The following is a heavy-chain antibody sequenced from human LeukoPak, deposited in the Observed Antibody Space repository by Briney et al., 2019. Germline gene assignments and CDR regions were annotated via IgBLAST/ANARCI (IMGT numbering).Heavy chain of an antibody. CDR2: MNPNSGNT. J-gene: IGHJ6*03. V-gene: IGHV1-8*01. CDR3: ARGGSSGWYTYVYYYYYMDV. Sequence: ASVKVSCKASGYTFTSYDINWVRQATGQGLEWMGWMNPNSGNTGYAQKFQGRVTMTRNTSISTAYMELSGLRSEDTAVYYCARGGSSGWYTYVYYYYYMDVWGKGTTVTVSS. D-gene: IGHD6-13*01. CDR1: GYTFTSYD.